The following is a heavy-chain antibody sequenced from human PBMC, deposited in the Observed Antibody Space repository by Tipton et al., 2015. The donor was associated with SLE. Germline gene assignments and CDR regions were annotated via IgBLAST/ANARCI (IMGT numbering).Heavy chain of an antibody. CDR1: GLTFEDYA. V-gene: IGHV3-9*01. CDR3: AKEPPYRSRSTCYPLGS. J-gene: IGHJ5*02. D-gene: IGHD2-2*01. CDR2: ISRNSGNI. Sequence: SLRLSCAASGLTFEDYAMHWVRQAPGKGLEWVSGISRNSGNIGYADSVKGRFTISRDNSESTVYLQMNSLRVEDTAVYYCAKEPPYRSRSTCYPLGSWGQGTLVTVSS.